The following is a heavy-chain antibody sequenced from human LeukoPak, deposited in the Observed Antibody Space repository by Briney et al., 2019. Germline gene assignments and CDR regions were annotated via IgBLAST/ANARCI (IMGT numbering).Heavy chain of an antibody. V-gene: IGHV3-15*01. D-gene: IGHD3-10*01. Sequence: GGSLRLSCAASGFTFSNAWMSWVRQAPGKGLEWVGRIKSKTDGGTTDYAAPVKGRFTISRDDSKNTLYLQMNSLKTEDTAVYYCTTELWFGELLMDYWGQRTLVTVSS. J-gene: IGHJ4*02. CDR1: GFTFSNAW. CDR2: IKSKTDGGTT. CDR3: TTELWFGELLMDY.